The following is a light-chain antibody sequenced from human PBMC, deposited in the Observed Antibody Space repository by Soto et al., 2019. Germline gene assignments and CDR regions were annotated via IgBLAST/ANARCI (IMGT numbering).Light chain of an antibody. Sequence: DIQMTQSPSTLSASVGDRVTITCRASQSISSSLAWYQXKPGKAPNLLIYKASSLESGVPSRFSGSGSGTEFTLTITSLQPDDFATYYCQQYDSYSPLAFGGGTKVDIK. CDR1: QSISSS. J-gene: IGKJ4*01. V-gene: IGKV1-5*03. CDR2: KAS. CDR3: QQYDSYSPLA.